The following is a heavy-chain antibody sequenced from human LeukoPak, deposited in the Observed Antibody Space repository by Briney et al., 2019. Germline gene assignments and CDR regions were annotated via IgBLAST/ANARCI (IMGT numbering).Heavy chain of an antibody. Sequence: ASVKVSCTASGYTFTSYYMHWARQAPGQGLEWMGIIDPSGGSTSYAQKFQGRVTMTRDMSTSTVYMELSSLRSEDTAVYYCARGVAQGYCSGGSCYSGDAFDIWGQGTMVTVSS. V-gene: IGHV1-46*01. CDR2: IDPSGGST. D-gene: IGHD2-15*01. CDR1: GYTFTSYY. J-gene: IGHJ3*02. CDR3: ARGVAQGYCSGGSCYSGDAFDI.